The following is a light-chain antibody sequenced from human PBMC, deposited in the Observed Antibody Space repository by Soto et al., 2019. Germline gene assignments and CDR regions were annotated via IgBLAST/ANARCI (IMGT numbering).Light chain of an antibody. CDR2: GAS. J-gene: IGKJ1*01. CDR3: QQYGSSGT. V-gene: IGKV3-20*01. Sequence: EIVLTQSPGTLSLSPGERATLSYRASQSVSNNYLAWYQQKPCQAPRLLIYGASNRATGIPDRFSGSGSGTDFTLTISRLEPEDFAVYYWQQYGSSGTFGQGTKVDSK. CDR1: QSVSNNY.